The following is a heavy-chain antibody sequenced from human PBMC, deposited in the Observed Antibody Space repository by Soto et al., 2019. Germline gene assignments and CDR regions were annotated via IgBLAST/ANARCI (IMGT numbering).Heavy chain of an antibody. CDR1: GFTFGDSY. Sequence: PGGSLRLSCAGSGFTFGDSYMSWIRQAPGKGLEWLSYISPGSRYPAYADSVKGRFTISRDNAKRSLYLQMMSLTAEDTAIYYCVRGGGGGRFDPRGQGTMVTVSS. V-gene: IGHV3-11*06. J-gene: IGHJ5*02. CDR3: VRGGGGGRFDP. CDR2: ISPGSRYP. D-gene: IGHD2-15*01.